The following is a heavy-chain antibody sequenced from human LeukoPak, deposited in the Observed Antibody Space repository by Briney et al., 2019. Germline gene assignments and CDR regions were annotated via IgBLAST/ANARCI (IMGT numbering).Heavy chain of an antibody. Sequence: ASVKVSCKASNYTFTSYGISWVRQAPGQGLEWMAWINAYNGDTNYAQKLQGRVTLTTETSTSTAYMELSSLRSEDTAVYYCARDPPYCGGDCYYDYWGQGTLVTVSS. V-gene: IGHV1-18*01. CDR2: INAYNGDT. CDR1: NYTFTSYG. CDR3: ARDPPYCGGDCYYDY. J-gene: IGHJ4*02. D-gene: IGHD2-21*02.